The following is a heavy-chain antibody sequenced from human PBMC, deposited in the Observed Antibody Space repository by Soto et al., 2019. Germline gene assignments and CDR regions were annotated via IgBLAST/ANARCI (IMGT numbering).Heavy chain of an antibody. CDR3: AKDTDIVVVPAAMLLDY. CDR2: ISSSSSYI. Sequence: GGSLRLSCAASGFTFSSYSMNWVRQAPGKGLEWVSSISSSSSYIYYADSVKGRFTISRDNAKNSLYLQMNSLRAEDTAVYYCAKDTDIVVVPAAMLLDYWGQGTLVTVSS. CDR1: GFTFSSYS. D-gene: IGHD2-2*01. V-gene: IGHV3-21*01. J-gene: IGHJ4*02.